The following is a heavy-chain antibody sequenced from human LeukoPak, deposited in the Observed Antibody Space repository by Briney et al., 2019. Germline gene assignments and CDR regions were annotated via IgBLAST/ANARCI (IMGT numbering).Heavy chain of an antibody. CDR1: GGSISSSSYY. CDR3: ARHQILGRERGSNWFDP. V-gene: IGHV4-39*01. J-gene: IGHJ5*02. D-gene: IGHD3-16*01. CDR2: IYYSGST. Sequence: NPSETLSLTCTVAGGSISSSSYYWGWIRQPPGKGLEWIGSIYYSGSTYYNPSLKSRVTISVDTSKNQFSLKLSSVTAADPAVYYCARHQILGRERGSNWFDPWGQGTLVTVS.